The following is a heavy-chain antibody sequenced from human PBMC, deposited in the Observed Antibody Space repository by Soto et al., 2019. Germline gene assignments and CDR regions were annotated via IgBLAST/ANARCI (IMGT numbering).Heavy chain of an antibody. Sequence: SVTVYSRDSVCTCIIYASSCVRQAPGQGLEWMGAIIPIFGTANYAQKFQGRVTITADESTRTAYMELSSLRSEDTAVYYCARDRAVAGTGHDDWGQGTLVTVSS. D-gene: IGHD6-19*01. J-gene: IGHJ4*02. CDR1: VCTCIIYA. V-gene: IGHV1-69*13. CDR3: ARDRAVAGTGHDD. CDR2: IIPIFGTA.